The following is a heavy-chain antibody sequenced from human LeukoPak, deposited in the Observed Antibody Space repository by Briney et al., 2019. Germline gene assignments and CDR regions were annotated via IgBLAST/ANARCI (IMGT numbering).Heavy chain of an antibody. CDR3: ATTGGLWFGESVDY. J-gene: IGHJ4*02. Sequence: GASVKDSCKVSGYTLTELSMHWVRQAPGKGLEWMGGFDPEDGETIYAQKFQGRVTMTEDTSTDTAYMELSSLRSEDTAVYYCATTGGLWFGESVDYWGQGTLVTVSS. V-gene: IGHV1-24*01. CDR2: FDPEDGET. D-gene: IGHD3-10*01. CDR1: GYTLTELS.